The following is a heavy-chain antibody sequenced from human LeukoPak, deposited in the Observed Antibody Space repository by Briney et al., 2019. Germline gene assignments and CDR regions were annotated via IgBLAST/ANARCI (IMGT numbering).Heavy chain of an antibody. V-gene: IGHV1-2*02. CDR1: GYTFTGYY. CDR2: INPNSGGT. CDR3: ARNRGGVGGSYMSLYYYYMDV. Sequence: EASVKVSCKASGYTFTGYYMHWVRQAPGQGLEWMGWINPNSGGTNYAQKFQGRVTMTRDTSISTAYMELSRLRSDDTAVYYCARNRGGVGGSYMSLYYYYMDVWGKGTTVTISS. D-gene: IGHD1-26*01. J-gene: IGHJ6*03.